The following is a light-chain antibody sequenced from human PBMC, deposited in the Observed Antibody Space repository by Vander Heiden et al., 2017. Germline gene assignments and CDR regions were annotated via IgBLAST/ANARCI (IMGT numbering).Light chain of an antibody. Sequence: IVLTQSPGSLSLSPGARATLSCRASQSFGNNYLAWYQQKPGQAPRLLIFDSSTRATGVPDRFSGSGSGTDFTLTISGLEPEDFGVYYCQQYARSIGSFGQGTKLEIK. J-gene: IGKJ2*03. CDR2: DSS. CDR3: QQYARSIGS. CDR1: QSFGNNY. V-gene: IGKV3-20*01.